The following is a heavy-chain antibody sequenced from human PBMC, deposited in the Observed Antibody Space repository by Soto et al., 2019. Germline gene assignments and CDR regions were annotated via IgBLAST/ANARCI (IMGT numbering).Heavy chain of an antibody. J-gene: IGHJ4*02. CDR1: GFSFSTST. V-gene: IGHV3-21*01. CDR3: VCDDNRRY. D-gene: IGHD1-1*01. CDR2: IGRTGIDR. Sequence: EVQLVESGGGLVKPGGSLRLSCAASGFSFSTSTMNWVRQAPGKGLEFVSSIGRTGIDRYYIDSVKGRFTISRDNAQNSLYLQMNSLRAEDTALHYCVCDDNRRYWGQGTLVTVSS.